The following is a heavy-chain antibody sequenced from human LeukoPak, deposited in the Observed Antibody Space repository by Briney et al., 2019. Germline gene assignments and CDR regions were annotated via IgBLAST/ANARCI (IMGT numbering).Heavy chain of an antibody. CDR2: IVPIFGTA. D-gene: IGHD4-17*01. CDR1: GGTFSSYA. J-gene: IGHJ6*03. V-gene: IGHV1-69*05. CDR3: ARVHGDYPYYYYMDV. Sequence: SVKVSCKASGGTFSSYAISWVRQAPGQGLEWMGRIVPIFGTANYAQKFQGRVTITTDESTSTAYMELSSLRSEDTAVYYCARVHGDYPYYYYMDVWGKGTTVTVSS.